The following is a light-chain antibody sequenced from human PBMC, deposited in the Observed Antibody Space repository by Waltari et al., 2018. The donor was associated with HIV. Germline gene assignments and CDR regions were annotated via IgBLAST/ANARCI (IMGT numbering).Light chain of an antibody. CDR3: SSYAGSNNVV. Sequence: QSALTQPPSASGSPGQSVTISCTGTSSDVGGYDYVSWYQQHPGKAPKLMIYEGSKGPSCVPDRFSGSKCGNTASLTVSGLQAEDEADYYCSSYAGSNNVVFGGGTKLTVL. V-gene: IGLV2-8*01. J-gene: IGLJ2*01. CDR2: EGS. CDR1: SSDVGGYDY.